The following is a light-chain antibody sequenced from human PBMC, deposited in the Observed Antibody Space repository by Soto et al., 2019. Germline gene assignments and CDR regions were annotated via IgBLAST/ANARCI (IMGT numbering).Light chain of an antibody. J-gene: IGLJ2*01. CDR3: CSSASRTTPVV. CDR2: LNSDGSH. Sequence: QLVLTQSPSASASLGASVKLTCTLNSGHSRYAIAWHQQHPEKGPRFLMKLNSDGSHNKGDAIPDRFSGSSSGAERYLTISSLQSEDEADYYCCSSASRTTPVVFGGGTKLTVL. CDR1: SGHSRYA. V-gene: IGLV4-69*01.